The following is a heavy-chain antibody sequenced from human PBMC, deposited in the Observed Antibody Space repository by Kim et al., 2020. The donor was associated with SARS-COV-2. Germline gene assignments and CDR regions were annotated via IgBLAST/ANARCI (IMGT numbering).Heavy chain of an antibody. J-gene: IGHJ4*02. CDR2: ISYDGSNK. V-gene: IGHV3-30*04. D-gene: IGHD1-1*01. Sequence: GGSLRLSCAASGFTFSSYAMHWVRQAPGKGLEWVAVISYDGSNKYYADPVKGRFTISRDNSKNTLYLQMNSLRAEDTAVYYCAREWAPGWKIKAYYFDYWGQGTLVTVSS. CDR1: GFTFSSYA. CDR3: AREWAPGWKIKAYYFDY.